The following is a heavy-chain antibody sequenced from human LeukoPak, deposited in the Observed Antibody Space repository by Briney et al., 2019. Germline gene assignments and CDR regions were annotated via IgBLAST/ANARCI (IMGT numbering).Heavy chain of an antibody. Sequence: ASVKVSCKASGYTFTSYGISWVRQAPGQGLEWMGWISAYNGNTNYAQKLQGRVTMTTDTSTSTAYMELRSLRSDDTAVYYCARSSAGYYYYYYMDVWGKGTTVTIPS. CDR3: ARSSAGYYYYYYMDV. CDR2: ISAYNGNT. V-gene: IGHV1-18*01. J-gene: IGHJ6*03. CDR1: GYTFTSYG.